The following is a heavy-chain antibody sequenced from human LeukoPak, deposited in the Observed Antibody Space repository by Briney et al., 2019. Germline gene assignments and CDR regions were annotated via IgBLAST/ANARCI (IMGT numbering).Heavy chain of an antibody. D-gene: IGHD4-17*01. CDR2: MNPNSDYP. J-gene: IGHJ3*01. V-gene: IGHV1-8*01. CDR1: GYTFTNYD. Sequence: VSVKVSCKASGYTFTNYDINWVRQATGQGLEWMGWMNPNSDYPGYAQKFQGRITMTRNTSISTAYMELSSLTSEDTAVYYCAREIDGDYDSDAFDFWGQGTMVTVSS. CDR3: AREIDGDYDSDAFDF.